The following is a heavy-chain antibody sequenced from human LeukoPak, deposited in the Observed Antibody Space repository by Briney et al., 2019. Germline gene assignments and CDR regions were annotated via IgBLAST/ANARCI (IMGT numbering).Heavy chain of an antibody. V-gene: IGHV4-38-2*02. J-gene: IGHJ6*03. CDR3: ARHAIAVGNYYYMDV. Sequence: KPSETLSLTCTVSGYSISSGYYWGWIRQPPGKGLEWIGSIYHSGSTYYNPSLKSRFTISVDTSKNQFSLKLSSVTAADTAVYYCARHAIAVGNYYYMDVWGKGTTVTVSS. CDR2: IYHSGST. D-gene: IGHD6-19*01. CDR1: GYSISSGYY.